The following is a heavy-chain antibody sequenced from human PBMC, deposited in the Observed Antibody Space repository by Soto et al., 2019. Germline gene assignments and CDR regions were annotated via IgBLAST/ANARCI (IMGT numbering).Heavy chain of an antibody. V-gene: IGHV3-33*01. Sequence: PSGSLGLACATSGGRVRIYVVDVFCKAQGKGLEWVAVIWYDASKQFYAASLEGRFTISRDNSKAILYLQMNILRAADNAGVSYADWEEGSSVVLWGQGTLVTVSS. CDR3: ADWEEGSSVVL. J-gene: IGHJ5*02. D-gene: IGHD2-8*01. CDR2: IWYDASKQ. CDR1: GGRVRIYV.